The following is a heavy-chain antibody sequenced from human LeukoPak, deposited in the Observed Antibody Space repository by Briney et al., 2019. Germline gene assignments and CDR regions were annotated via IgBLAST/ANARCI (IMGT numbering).Heavy chain of an antibody. Sequence: SGGSLRLSCAASGFTFSSYAMSWVRQAPGKGLEWVSAISGSGGSTYYADSVKGRFTISRDNSKNTLYLQMNSLRAEDTAVYYCAKVYGDGVWYYGMDVWGQGTTVTVSS. J-gene: IGHJ6*02. CDR3: AKVYGDGVWYYGMDV. V-gene: IGHV3-23*01. D-gene: IGHD4-17*01. CDR2: ISGSGGST. CDR1: GFTFSSYA.